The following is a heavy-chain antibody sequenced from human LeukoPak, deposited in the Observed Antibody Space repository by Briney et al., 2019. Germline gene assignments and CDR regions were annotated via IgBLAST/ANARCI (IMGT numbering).Heavy chain of an antibody. Sequence: PGGSLRPSCAASGFTLSRYEMNWVRQAPGNGLGWVSSMSSGSRYIYYADSVRGRFTSSRDNAKNSLYLLMNSLRAEDTAVYYCARDRPTGASRLFVVQWGQGALVTVSS. J-gene: IGHJ4*02. CDR2: MSSGSRYI. CDR1: GFTLSRYE. CDR3: ARDRPTGASRLFVVQ. V-gene: IGHV3-21*01. D-gene: IGHD3-3*01.